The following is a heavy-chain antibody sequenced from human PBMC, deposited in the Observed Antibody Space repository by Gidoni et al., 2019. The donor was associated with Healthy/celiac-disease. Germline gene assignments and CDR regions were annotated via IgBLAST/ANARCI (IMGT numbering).Heavy chain of an antibody. J-gene: IGHJ6*02. D-gene: IGHD2-2*01. CDR2: ISGSGGST. CDR1: GFTFSSYA. Sequence: EVQLLESGGGLVQPGGSLRLSCAASGFTFSSYAMSWVRQAPGKGLEWVSAISGSGGSTYYADSVKGRFTISRDNSKNTLYLQMNSLRAEDTAVYYCAKGGRYQLLYYYYGMDVWGQGTTVTVSS. CDR3: AKGGRYQLLYYYYGMDV. V-gene: IGHV3-23*01.